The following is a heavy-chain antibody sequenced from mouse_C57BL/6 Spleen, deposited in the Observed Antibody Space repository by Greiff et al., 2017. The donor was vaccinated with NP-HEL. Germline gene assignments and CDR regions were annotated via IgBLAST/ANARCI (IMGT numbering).Heavy chain of an antibody. CDR3: KGSYNWYFDV. D-gene: IGHD1-1*02. V-gene: IGHV1-15*01. CDR2: IDPETGGT. J-gene: IGHJ1*03. Sequence: QVQLQQSGAELVRPGASVTLSCKASGYTFTDYEMHWVKQTPVHGLEWIGAIDPETGGTAYNQKFKGKAILTADKSSSTAYMELRSLTSEDSAVYYCKGSYNWYFDVWGTGTTVTVSS. CDR1: GYTFTDYE.